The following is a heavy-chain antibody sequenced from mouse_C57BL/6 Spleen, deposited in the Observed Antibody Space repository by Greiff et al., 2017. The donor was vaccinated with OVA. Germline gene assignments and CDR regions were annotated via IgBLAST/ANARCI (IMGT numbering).Heavy chain of an antibody. Sequence: QVQLQQPGAELVKPGASVKMSCKASGYTFTSYWITWVKQRPGQGLEWIGDIYPGSGSTNYNEKFKSKATLTVDKSSSTAYMQLSSLTSEDSAVYYCASGGYGYDDAMDYWGQGTSVTVSS. CDR2: IYPGSGST. V-gene: IGHV1-55*01. CDR1: GYTFTSYW. CDR3: ASGGYGYDDAMDY. J-gene: IGHJ4*01. D-gene: IGHD2-2*01.